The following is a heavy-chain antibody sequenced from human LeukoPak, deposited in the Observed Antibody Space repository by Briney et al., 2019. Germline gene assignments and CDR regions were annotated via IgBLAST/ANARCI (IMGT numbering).Heavy chain of an antibody. J-gene: IGHJ4*02. D-gene: IGHD6-19*01. CDR2: IRQDGRQK. CDR1: GFKFNDAW. V-gene: IGHV3-7*01. CDR3: ISGSGWIFDN. Sequence: PGGSLRLSCEASGFKFNDAWMTWVRQAPGKGLEWVASIRQDGRQKDYFDSVKGRFTVSRDNAKNSLFLQMNSLRVEDTAMYYCISGSGWIFDNWGQGTLVTVST.